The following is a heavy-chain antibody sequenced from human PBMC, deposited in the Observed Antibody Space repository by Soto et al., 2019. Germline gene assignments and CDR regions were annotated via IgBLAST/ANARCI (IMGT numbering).Heavy chain of an antibody. V-gene: IGHV4-59*01. CDR3: ARRYGSAFDI. CDR1: GGSLSSYY. D-gene: IGHD3-10*01. J-gene: IGHJ3*02. CDR2: IYYRGST. Sequence: SETLSLTCAVSGGSLSSYYWSWIRQPPGKGLEWIGYIYYRGSTNYNPSLKSRVTISVDTSKNQFSLKLTSVTAADTAVYYCARRYGSAFDIWGQGTMVTVSS.